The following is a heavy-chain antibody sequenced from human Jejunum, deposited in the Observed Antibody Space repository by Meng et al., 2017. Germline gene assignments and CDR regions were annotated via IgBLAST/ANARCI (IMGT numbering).Heavy chain of an antibody. V-gene: IGHV1-18*01. CDR1: GYPFDRFG. CDR2: ISAYTGKT. D-gene: IGHD2-2*01. J-gene: IGHJ4*02. CDR3: ARDKYAYALGYFDY. Sequence: VELGQSGAEVKKPGASMKVSCKASGYPFDRFGVSWIRQAPGQGLEWVGWISAYTGKTDYAQKFQGRVLMTAETSTTTVYMELTSLTSDDTAVYYCARDKYAYALGYFDYWGQGTLVTVSS.